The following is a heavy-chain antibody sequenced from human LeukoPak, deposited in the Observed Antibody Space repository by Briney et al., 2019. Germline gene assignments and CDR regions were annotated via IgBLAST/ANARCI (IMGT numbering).Heavy chain of an antibody. D-gene: IGHD3-10*01. V-gene: IGHV1-2*02. CDR1: GYTFTGYY. CDR2: INPNSGGT. J-gene: IGHJ5*02. Sequence: ASVKVSCKASGYTFTGYYMHRVRQAPGQGLEWMGWINPNSGGTNYAQKFQGRVTMTRDTSISTAYMELSRLRSDDTAVYYCARDHYYGSGSYSNWFDPWGQGTLVTVSS. CDR3: ARDHYYGSGSYSNWFDP.